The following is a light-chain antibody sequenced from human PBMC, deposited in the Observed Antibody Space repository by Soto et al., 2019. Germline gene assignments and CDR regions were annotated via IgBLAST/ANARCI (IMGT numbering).Light chain of an antibody. CDR3: LQDYNYPRT. CDR2: AAS. Sequence: AIQMTQSPSSLSASVGDRVTITCRASQDIRNELGWYQQRPGKAPKLLIYAASTLQSGVPSRFSASGSGTDFTLTISSLQPEDFDTYYCLQDYNYPRTLGPGTKVDI. CDR1: QDIRNE. V-gene: IGKV1-6*01. J-gene: IGKJ1*01.